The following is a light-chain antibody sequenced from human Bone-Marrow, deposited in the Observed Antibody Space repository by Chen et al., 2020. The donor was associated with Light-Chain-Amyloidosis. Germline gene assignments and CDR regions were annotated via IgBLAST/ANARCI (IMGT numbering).Light chain of an antibody. CDR2: EVT. J-gene: IGLJ1*01. CDR1: SSDVGGDNH. V-gene: IGLV2-14*01. CDR3: SSYTITNTLV. Sequence: QSALTQPASVSGSPGQSITISCTGTSSDVGGDNHVSWYQQHPDKAPKLMIYEVTNRPSWVPDRFSGSKSVNTASLTISGLQTEAEADYFCSSYTITNTLVFGSGTRVTVL.